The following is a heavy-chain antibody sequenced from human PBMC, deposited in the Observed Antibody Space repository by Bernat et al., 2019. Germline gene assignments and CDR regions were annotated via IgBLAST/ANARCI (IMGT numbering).Heavy chain of an antibody. D-gene: IGHD5-24*01. V-gene: IGHV1-69*02. CDR2: IIPILGIA. Sequence: QVQLVQSGAEVKKPGSSVKVSCKASGGTFSSYTISWVRQAPGQGLEWMGRIIPILGIANYAQKFQGRVTITAEKSTSTAYMELSSLRSEDTAVYYCARSPGDVEMATIWGQGTLVTVSS. CDR1: GGTFSSYT. CDR3: ARSPGDVEMATI. J-gene: IGHJ4*02.